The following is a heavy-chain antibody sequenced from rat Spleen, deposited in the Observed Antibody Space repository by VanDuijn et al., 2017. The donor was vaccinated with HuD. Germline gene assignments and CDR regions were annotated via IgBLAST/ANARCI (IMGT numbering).Heavy chain of an antibody. D-gene: IGHD4-3*01. V-gene: IGHV2-72*01. J-gene: IGHJ4*01. CDR3: ARHLREASGVMDA. CDR1: GFSLTSYH. CDR2: IWAGGGT. Sequence: QVQLKESGPGLVQPSQTLSLTCTVSGFSLTSYHISWVRQPPGKSLVWMGTIWAGGGTNYNSAVQSRLSISRDTSKSQVFLKMNSLQPEDTATYYCARHLREASGVMDAWGQGASVTVSP.